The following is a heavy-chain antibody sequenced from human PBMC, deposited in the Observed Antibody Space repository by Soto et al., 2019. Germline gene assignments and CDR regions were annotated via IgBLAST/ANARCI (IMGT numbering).Heavy chain of an antibody. Sequence: QVQLVESGGGVVQPGRSLRLSCAASGFTFSSYGMHWVRQAPGKGLEWVAVISYDGSNKYYADSVKGRFTISRDNSKNTLYLQMNSLRAEDTAVYYCAKDARLRMHYYGMDVWGQGTTVTVSS. J-gene: IGHJ6*02. V-gene: IGHV3-30*18. CDR1: GFTFSSYG. CDR3: AKDARLRMHYYGMDV. CDR2: ISYDGSNK. D-gene: IGHD4-17*01.